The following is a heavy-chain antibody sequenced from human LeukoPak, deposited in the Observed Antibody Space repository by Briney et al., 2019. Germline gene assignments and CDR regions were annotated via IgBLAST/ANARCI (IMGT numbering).Heavy chain of an antibody. CDR3: AKDATRGSGYDYVWGSYRSDEYDY. D-gene: IGHD3-16*02. Sequence: GRSLRLSCAASGFTFSSYGMSWVRQAPGKGLEWVSAISGSGGSTYYADSVKGRFTISRDNSKNTLYLQMNSLRAEDTAVYYCAKDATRGSGYDYVWGSYRSDEYDYWGQGTLVTVSS. V-gene: IGHV3-23*01. J-gene: IGHJ4*02. CDR1: GFTFSSYG. CDR2: ISGSGGST.